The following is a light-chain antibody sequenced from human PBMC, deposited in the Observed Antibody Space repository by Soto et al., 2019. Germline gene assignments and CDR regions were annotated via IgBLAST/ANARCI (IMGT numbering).Light chain of an antibody. J-gene: IGKJ1*01. CDR3: QQYNNWPPART. CDR2: GAS. Sequence: EIVMTQSPATLSVSPGERATLSCRASQSVRSNLAWYQQKPGQSPRLLIYGASTRATGIPARFSGSGSGTQFTLTISSLQSEDFAVYYCQQYNNWPPARTFGQGTKVDIE. V-gene: IGKV3-15*01. CDR1: QSVRSN.